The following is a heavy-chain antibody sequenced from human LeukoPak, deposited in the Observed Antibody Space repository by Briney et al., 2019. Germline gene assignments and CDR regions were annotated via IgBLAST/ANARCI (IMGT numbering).Heavy chain of an antibody. J-gene: IGHJ3*02. CDR1: GFTFSSYA. CDR3: AKVVFDSSGYYGDAFDI. V-gene: IGHV3-23*01. Sequence: PGGSLRLSCAASGFTFSSYAMSWVRQAPGKGLEWVSAISGSGGSTYYADSVKGRFTISRDNSKNTLYLQMNSPRAEDTAVYYCAKVVFDSSGYYGDAFDIWGQGTMVTVSS. CDR2: ISGSGGST. D-gene: IGHD3-22*01.